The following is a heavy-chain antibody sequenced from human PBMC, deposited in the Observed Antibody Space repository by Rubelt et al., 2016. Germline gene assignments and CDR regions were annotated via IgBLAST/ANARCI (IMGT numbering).Heavy chain of an antibody. CDR2: INWNGGST. CDR3: ATSGWLDY. Sequence: EWVSGINWNGGSTGYADSVKGRFTISRDNAKNSLYLQMNSLRAEDTALYYCATSGWLDYWGQGTLVTVSS. J-gene: IGHJ4*02. D-gene: IGHD6-19*01. V-gene: IGHV3-20*03.